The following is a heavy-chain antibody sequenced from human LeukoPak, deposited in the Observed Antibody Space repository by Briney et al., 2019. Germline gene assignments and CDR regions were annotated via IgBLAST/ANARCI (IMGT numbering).Heavy chain of an antibody. D-gene: IGHD3-22*01. CDR3: ARGAPQTYYYDSSGSILRTRFDY. Sequence: SETLSLTCAVYGGSFSGYYWSWIRQPPGKGLEWIGEINHSGSTNYNPSLKSRVTISVDTSKNQFSLKLSSVTAADTAVYYCARGAPQTYYYDSSGSILRTRFDYWGQGTLVTVSS. J-gene: IGHJ4*02. CDR1: GGSFSGYY. CDR2: INHSGST. V-gene: IGHV4-34*01.